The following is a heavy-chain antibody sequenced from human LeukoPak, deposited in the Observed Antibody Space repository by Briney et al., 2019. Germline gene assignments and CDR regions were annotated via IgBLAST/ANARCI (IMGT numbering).Heavy chain of an antibody. CDR3: ARLPAVVVPAAKAGWFDP. CDR1: GGSISSYY. V-gene: IGHV4-59*08. D-gene: IGHD2-2*01. Sequence: SETLSLTYTVSGGSISSYYWSWIRQPPGKGLEWIGYIYYSGSTNYNPSLKSRVTISVDTSKNQFSLKLSSVTAADTAVYYCARLPAVVVPAAKAGWFDPWGQGTLVTVSS. J-gene: IGHJ5*02. CDR2: IYYSGST.